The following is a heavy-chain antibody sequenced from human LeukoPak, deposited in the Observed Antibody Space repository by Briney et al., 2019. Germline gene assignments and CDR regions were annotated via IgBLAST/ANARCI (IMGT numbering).Heavy chain of an antibody. V-gene: IGHV4-59*01. CDR1: GGSISTYY. D-gene: IGHD3-22*01. Sequence: SETLSLTCTVSGGSISTYYWTWIRQPPGKRLEWIGVSHYSGSTNYNPSLKSRVTMSVDTSTNQFSLKLNSVTAADTAVYYCARAPRGESDAASGFYGVDVWGQGTTVTVSS. J-gene: IGHJ6*02. CDR2: SHYSGST. CDR3: ARAPRGESDAASGFYGVDV.